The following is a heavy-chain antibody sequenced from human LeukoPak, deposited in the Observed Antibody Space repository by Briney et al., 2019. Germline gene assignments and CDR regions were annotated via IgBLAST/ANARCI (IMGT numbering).Heavy chain of an antibody. CDR1: GGSISSSNYY. D-gene: IGHD4-17*01. V-gene: IGHV4-39*01. CDR3: ARPYSTTVTMFCDY. J-gene: IGHJ4*02. CDR2: IHYSGTT. Sequence: SETLSLTCADSGGSISSSNYYWGWIRQPPGRGLEWTGSIHYSGTTYYNPSLNSRVTITVDPSKNQFSLKLSSETAADTAAYYCARPYSTTVTMFCDYWGQGTLVTVSS.